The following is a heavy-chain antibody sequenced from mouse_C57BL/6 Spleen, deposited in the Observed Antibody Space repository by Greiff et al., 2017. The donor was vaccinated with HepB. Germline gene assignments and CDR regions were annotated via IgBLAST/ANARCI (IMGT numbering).Heavy chain of an antibody. CDR3: ARSGGYYGGYYYAMDY. V-gene: IGHV1-55*01. CDR1: GYTFTSYW. CDR2: ISPGSGST. Sequence: QVQLQQPGAELVKPGASVKMSCKASGYTFTSYWITWVKQRPGQGLEWIGDISPGSGSTNYNEKFKSKATLTVDTSSSTAYMQLSSLTSEDSAVYYCARSGGYYGGYYYAMDYWGQGTSVTVSS. J-gene: IGHJ4*01. D-gene: IGHD1-1*01.